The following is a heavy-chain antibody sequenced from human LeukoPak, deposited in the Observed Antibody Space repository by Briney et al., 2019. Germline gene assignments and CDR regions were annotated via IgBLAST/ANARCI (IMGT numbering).Heavy chain of an antibody. CDR3: ARDCGYSSPCHYFDY. CDR2: INPNSGGT. J-gene: IGHJ4*02. D-gene: IGHD6-13*01. CDR1: GYTFTGYY. Sequence: ASVKVSCKASGYTFTGYYMHWVRQAPGQGLEWMGWINPNSGGTNYAQKFQGRVTMTRDTSISTAYMELSRLRSDDTAVYYCARDCGYSSPCHYFDYWGQGTLVTVSS. V-gene: IGHV1-2*02.